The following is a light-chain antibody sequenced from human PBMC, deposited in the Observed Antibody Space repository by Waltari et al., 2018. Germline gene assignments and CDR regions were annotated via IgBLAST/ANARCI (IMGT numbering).Light chain of an antibody. CDR3: QALGSNRWV. V-gene: IGLV3-1*01. CDR2: QDL. J-gene: IGLJ3*02. CDR1: LLGSKY. Sequence: SSELTQPPSVSVSPGQTASIPCPGDLLGSKYASWYQHKPGQSPLLVLYQDLNRPSGIPERFSGSKSGNTATLTISGTQAMDDADYYCQALGSNRWVFGGGTKLTVL.